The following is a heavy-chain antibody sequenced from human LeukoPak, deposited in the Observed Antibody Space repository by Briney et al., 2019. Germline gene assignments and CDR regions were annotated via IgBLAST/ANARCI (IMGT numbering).Heavy chain of an antibody. J-gene: IGHJ6*03. Sequence: GGSLRLSCAASGFTFSSYSMNWVRQAPGKGLEWVSSISSSSSYIYYADSVKGRFTISRDNAKNSLYLQMNSLRAGDTAVYYCARGGQQLVRYYYYYYMDVWGKGTTVAVSS. D-gene: IGHD6-13*01. CDR3: ARGGQQLVRYYYYYYMDV. CDR1: GFTFSSYS. CDR2: ISSSSSYI. V-gene: IGHV3-21*01.